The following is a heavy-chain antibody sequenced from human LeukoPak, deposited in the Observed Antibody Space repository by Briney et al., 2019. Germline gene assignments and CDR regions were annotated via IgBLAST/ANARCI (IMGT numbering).Heavy chain of an antibody. CDR2: IKSKTDGGTT. V-gene: IGHV3-15*01. D-gene: IGHD3-3*01. CDR1: GFTFSNAW. Sequence: GGSLRLSCATSGFTFSNAWMSWVRQAPGKGLEWVGRIKSKTDGGTTDYPAPVKGRFTISRDDSNHTVYLQMNCLKTEDTALYYCTTDEWSWGQGTLVTVTS. CDR3: TTDEWS. J-gene: IGHJ5*02.